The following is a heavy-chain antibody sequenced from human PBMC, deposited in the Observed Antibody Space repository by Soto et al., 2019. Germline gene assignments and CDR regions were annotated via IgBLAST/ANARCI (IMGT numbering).Heavy chain of an antibody. J-gene: IGHJ4*02. CDR2: ISYDGSNK. V-gene: IGHV3-30-3*01. Sequence: QVQLVESGGGVVQPGRSLRLSCAASGFTFSSYAMHWVRQAPGKGLEWVAVISYDGSNKYYADSVKGRFTISRDNSKNTLYLQMNSLRAEDTAVYYCARETPQSSSWYCDYWGQGTLVTVSS. CDR1: GFTFSSYA. D-gene: IGHD6-13*01. CDR3: ARETPQSSSWYCDY.